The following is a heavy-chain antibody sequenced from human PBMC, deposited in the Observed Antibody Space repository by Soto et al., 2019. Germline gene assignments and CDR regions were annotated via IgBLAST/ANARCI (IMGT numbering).Heavy chain of an antibody. J-gene: IGHJ5*02. Sequence: QVQLVESGGGVVQPGRSLRLSCAASGFTFSNYDMHWVRQAPGKGLGWVAVISYDGTSKYYAGSVKDRFSISRDNSKNTLYLQMTSLRPEDTAVFYCTRGLKGGLDPWGQGTLVTVSS. CDR3: TRGLKGGLDP. CDR2: ISYDGTSK. V-gene: IGHV3-30-3*01. CDR1: GFTFSNYD. D-gene: IGHD2-8*01.